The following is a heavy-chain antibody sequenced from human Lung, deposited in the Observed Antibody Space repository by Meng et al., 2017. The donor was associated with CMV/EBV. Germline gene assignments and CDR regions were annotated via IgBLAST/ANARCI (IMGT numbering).Heavy chain of an antibody. D-gene: IGHD6-19*01. V-gene: IGHV1-2*06. CDR2: VNPISDDT. CDR1: GYSLSGFY. CDR3: AKSSDNGWSS. J-gene: IGHJ4*01. Sequence: YWQASGYSLSGFYLNWARQAPGHGLEWLGRVNPISDDTHLAQKFEGRITVTRGATINTAFMELTRLRPDDTAVYYCAKSSDNGWSSWGPGTLVTVSS.